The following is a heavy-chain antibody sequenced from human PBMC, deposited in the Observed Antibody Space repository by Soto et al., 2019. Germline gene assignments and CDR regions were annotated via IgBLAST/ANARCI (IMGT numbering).Heavy chain of an antibody. J-gene: IGHJ4*02. V-gene: IGHV3-53*01. D-gene: IGHD2-21*01. CDR3: AKLWGYYFES. Sequence: GGSLRLSCSASGFSVNNNYMTWVRQAPGRRPEWVAVIYTRGTTHYADFATGRFTFSRDNSKNTLYLQMDSLRPEDTAVYYCAKLWGYYFESWGPVALVTVSS. CDR2: IYTRGTT. CDR1: GFSVNNNY.